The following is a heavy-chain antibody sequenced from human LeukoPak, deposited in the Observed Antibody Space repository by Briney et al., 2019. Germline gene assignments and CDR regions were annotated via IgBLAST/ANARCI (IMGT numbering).Heavy chain of an antibody. CDR1: GASISSDTDY. Sequence: PSETLSLTCTVSGASISSDTDYWTWIRQPAGKALEWIGRFHTSGGTNYNPSLESRVTISVDTSKNQFSLKLTSVTAADTAVYYCASTVFGVTYNWFDPWGQGTLVTVSS. V-gene: IGHV4-61*02. J-gene: IGHJ5*02. CDR2: FHTSGGT. CDR3: ASTVFGVTYNWFDP. D-gene: IGHD3-3*01.